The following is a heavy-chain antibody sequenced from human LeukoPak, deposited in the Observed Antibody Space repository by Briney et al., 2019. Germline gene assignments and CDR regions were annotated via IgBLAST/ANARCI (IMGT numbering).Heavy chain of an antibody. Sequence: SGASLKISCEGYGYSFTNYWIAWVRQMPGKGLEWMGIIYPGDSDTRYSPSFQGHVTISADKSISIAYLQWSSLKASDTAMYYCASLSSAGWYNWCDYWGQGTQVTVSS. V-gene: IGHV5-51*01. CDR1: GYSFTNYW. CDR2: IYPGDSDT. J-gene: IGHJ4*02. CDR3: ASLSSAGWYNWCDY. D-gene: IGHD6-19*01.